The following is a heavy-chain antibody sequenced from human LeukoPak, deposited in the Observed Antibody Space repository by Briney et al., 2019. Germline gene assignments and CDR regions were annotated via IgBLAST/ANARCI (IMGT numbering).Heavy chain of an antibody. CDR3: TRQDATMVRGVIIAPLNAFDI. V-gene: IGHV3-7*03. CDR2: IKQDGSEK. CDR1: GFTFSSYW. J-gene: IGHJ3*02. D-gene: IGHD3-10*01. Sequence: GGSLRLSCAASGFTFSSYWMSWVRQAPGKGLEWVANIKQDGSEKYYVDSVKGRFTISRDNAKNSLYLQMNSLKTEDTAVYYCTRQDATMVRGVIIAPLNAFDIWGQGTMVTVSS.